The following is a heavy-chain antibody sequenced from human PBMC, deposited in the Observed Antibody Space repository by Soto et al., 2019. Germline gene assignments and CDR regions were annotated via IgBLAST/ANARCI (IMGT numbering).Heavy chain of an antibody. CDR1: GYTFTSYG. D-gene: IGHD6-19*01. V-gene: IGHV1-18*01. J-gene: IGHJ4*02. CDR3: ARDLAVGLVDY. Sequence: QVQLVQSGAEVKKPGASVKVSCKASGYTFTSYGISWVRQAPGQGLEWMGWISAYNGNTNNAQKLQGRVTMTTATATSTAYMELRSLRADDRAVYYCARDLAVGLVDYWGQGTLVTVSS. CDR2: ISAYNGNT.